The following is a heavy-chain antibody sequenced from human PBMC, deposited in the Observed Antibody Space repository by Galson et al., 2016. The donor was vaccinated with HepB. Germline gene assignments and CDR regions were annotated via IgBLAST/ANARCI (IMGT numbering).Heavy chain of an antibody. CDR2: IWYDGSNK. CDR3: ARGKATDDYFDY. Sequence: SLRLSCAASGFTFSDYGMHWVHQAPGKGLEWVAVIWYDGSNKDYADSVKGRLTISRDNSKNTLYLQMNSLKTDDTAAYYCARGKATDDYFDYWGQGTLVTVSS. CDR1: GFTFSDYG. D-gene: IGHD3-3*01. V-gene: IGHV3-33*01. J-gene: IGHJ4*02.